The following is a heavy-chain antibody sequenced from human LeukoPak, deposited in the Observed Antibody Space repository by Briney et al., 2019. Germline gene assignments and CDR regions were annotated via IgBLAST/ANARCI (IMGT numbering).Heavy chain of an antibody. Sequence: SETLSLTCTVSGGSINTYYWSWIRQPAGKGLEYIGRIYTSGSTNYNPSLKSRVTMSVDTSKNQFSLKLSSVTAADTAVFYCARLSTWNDGVDAFDIWGQGTMVTVSS. CDR2: IYTSGST. D-gene: IGHD1-1*01. V-gene: IGHV4-4*07. J-gene: IGHJ3*02. CDR1: GGSINTYY. CDR3: ARLSTWNDGVDAFDI.